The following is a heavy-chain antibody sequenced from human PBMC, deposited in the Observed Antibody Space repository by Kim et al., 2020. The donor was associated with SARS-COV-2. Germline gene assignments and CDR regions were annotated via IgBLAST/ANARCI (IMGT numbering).Heavy chain of an antibody. D-gene: IGHD5-12*01. V-gene: IGHV3-30*01. J-gene: IGHJ4*02. CDR3: AIVATIGVDY. Sequence: NKNSPDPVKGRFTISRDNSKNTLYLQMNSLRAEDTAVYYCAIVATIGVDYWGQGTLVTVSS. CDR2: NK.